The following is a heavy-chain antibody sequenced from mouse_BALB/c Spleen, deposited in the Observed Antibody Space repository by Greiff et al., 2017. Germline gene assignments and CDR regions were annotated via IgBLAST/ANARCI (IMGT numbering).Heavy chain of an antibody. J-gene: IGHJ4*01. CDR1: GYTFTSYW. V-gene: IGHV1S132*01. D-gene: IGHD2-4*01. CDR3: ARGTMITTMDY. Sequence: VQVVESGAELVKPGASVKLSCKTSGYTFTSYWIQWVKQRPGQGLGWIGEIFPGTGTTYYNEKFKGKATLTIDTSSSTAYMQLSSLTSEYSAVYFCARGTMITTMDYWGQGTSVTVSS. CDR2: IFPGTGTT.